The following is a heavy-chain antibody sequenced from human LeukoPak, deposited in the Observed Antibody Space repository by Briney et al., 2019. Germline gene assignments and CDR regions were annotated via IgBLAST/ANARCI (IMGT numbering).Heavy chain of an antibody. D-gene: IGHD3-22*01. CDR3: ARDYRRVSSGYLDY. Sequence: GASVKVSCKASGYIFNSYGISWVRQAPGQGPEWMGCISTYNGNTNYVQKFQGRVTMTTDTSTRTAYMELRGLRSDDTAVYYCARDYRRVSSGYLDYWGQGTLVTVSS. CDR2: ISTYNGNT. V-gene: IGHV1-18*01. CDR1: GYIFNSYG. J-gene: IGHJ4*02.